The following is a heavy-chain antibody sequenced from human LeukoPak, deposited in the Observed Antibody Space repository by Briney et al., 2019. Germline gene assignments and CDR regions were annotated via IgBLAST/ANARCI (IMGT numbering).Heavy chain of an antibody. CDR3: ARGGRYCTNGVCYTRYFDS. D-gene: IGHD2-8*01. CDR2: IIPSFGTA. J-gene: IGHJ4*02. Sequence: GASVKVSCKASGGTFSSYAISWVRQAPGQGLEWMGGIIPSFGTANYAQKFQGRVTITTDESTSTAYMELSSLRSEDTAVYYCARGGRYCTNGVCYTRYFDSWGQGTLVTVSS. CDR1: GGTFSSYA. V-gene: IGHV1-69*05.